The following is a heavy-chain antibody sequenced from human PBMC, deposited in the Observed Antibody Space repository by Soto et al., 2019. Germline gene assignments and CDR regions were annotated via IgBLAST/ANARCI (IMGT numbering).Heavy chain of an antibody. J-gene: IGHJ6*02. CDR1: GFTFSSYA. Sequence: LRLSCAASGFTFSSYAMHWVRQAPGKGLEWVAVISYDGSNKYYADSVKGRFTISRDNSKNTLYLQMNSLRAEDTAVYYCARDGSGYQYYYYYYGMDVWGQGTTVTVSS. D-gene: IGHD3-22*01. CDR2: ISYDGSNK. CDR3: ARDGSGYQYYYYYYGMDV. V-gene: IGHV3-30-3*01.